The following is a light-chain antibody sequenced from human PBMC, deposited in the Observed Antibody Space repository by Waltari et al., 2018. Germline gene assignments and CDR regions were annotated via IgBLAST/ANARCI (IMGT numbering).Light chain of an antibody. Sequence: QSALTQPASVSGTPGQSITISCTGTTSDVGNYDLVSWYQHHPGKAPKRLICEVIKRPSGVSSRVSGSKSGSTASLTISGLQPDDEADYYCCSYAGLGTYVFGSGTKVTVL. J-gene: IGLJ1*01. CDR3: CSYAGLGTYV. CDR1: TSDVGNYDL. V-gene: IGLV2-23*02. CDR2: EVI.